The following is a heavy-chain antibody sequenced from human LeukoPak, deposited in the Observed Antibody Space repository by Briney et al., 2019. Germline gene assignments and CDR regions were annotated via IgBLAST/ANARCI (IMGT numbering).Heavy chain of an antibody. CDR2: ISAYNGNT. J-gene: IGHJ5*02. Sequence: ASVKVSCKASGYTFTSYGISWVRQAPGQGLEWMGWISAYNGNTNYAQKLQGRVTMTTDTSASTAYMELSSLRSEDTAVYYCARSRGVIYWFDPWGQGTLVTVSS. CDR3: ARSRGVIYWFDP. CDR1: GYTFTSYG. V-gene: IGHV1-18*01. D-gene: IGHD3-10*01.